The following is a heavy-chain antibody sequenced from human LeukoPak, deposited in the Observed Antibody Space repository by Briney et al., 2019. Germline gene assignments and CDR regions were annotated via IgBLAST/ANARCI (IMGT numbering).Heavy chain of an antibody. CDR3: AKRAVGDHYFDY. V-gene: IGHV3-30*18. CDR2: ISYDGSNK. J-gene: IGHJ4*02. CDR1: GFTFSSYG. D-gene: IGHD5-24*01. Sequence: GGSLRLSCAASGFTFSSYGMHWVRQAPGKGLEWVAVISYDGSNKYYADSVKGRFTLSRDNSKNTMYLQMNSLRAEDTAVYYCAKRAVGDHYFDYWGQGTLVTVSS.